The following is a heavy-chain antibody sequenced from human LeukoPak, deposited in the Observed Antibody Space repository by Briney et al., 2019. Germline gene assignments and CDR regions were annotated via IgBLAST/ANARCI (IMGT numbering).Heavy chain of an antibody. CDR3: ARPQNYYYYYGMDV. CDR1: GFTFSSYA. V-gene: IGHV3-48*01. Sequence: GGSLRLSCAASGFTFSSYAMSWVRQAPGKGLEWVSYIGGSGSTIYYADSVKGRFTISRDNSKNTLYLQMNSLRAEDTAVYYCARPQNYYYYYGMDVWGQGTTVTVSS. CDR2: IGGSGSTI. J-gene: IGHJ6*02.